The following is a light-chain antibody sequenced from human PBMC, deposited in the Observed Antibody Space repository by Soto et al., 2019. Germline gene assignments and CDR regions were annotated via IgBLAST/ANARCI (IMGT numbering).Light chain of an antibody. J-gene: IGLJ1*01. Sequence: SVLTQPPSVSGAPGQRVPISCTGSSSNIGAGYDVHWYQQLPGTAPKLLIYGNSNRPSGVPDRFSGSKSGTSASLAITGLQAEDEADFYCQSHDSSLSAYVFGTGTKVTVL. CDR2: GNS. CDR1: SSNIGAGYD. CDR3: QSHDSSLSAYV. V-gene: IGLV1-40*01.